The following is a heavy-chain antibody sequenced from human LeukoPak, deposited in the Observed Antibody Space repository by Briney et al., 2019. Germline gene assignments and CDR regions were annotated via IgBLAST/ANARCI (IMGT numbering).Heavy chain of an antibody. Sequence: GESLKISCKGSGYTFTSYWIAWVRQMPGKDLEWMGIIYPGDSDTRYSPSFQGQVTISVDKSTSTTYLQWSSLKASDTAIYYCARVSANAFHLWGQGTMVTVSS. D-gene: IGHD5/OR15-5a*01. CDR3: ARVSANAFHL. CDR2: IYPGDSDT. J-gene: IGHJ3*01. V-gene: IGHV5-51*01. CDR1: GYTFTSYW.